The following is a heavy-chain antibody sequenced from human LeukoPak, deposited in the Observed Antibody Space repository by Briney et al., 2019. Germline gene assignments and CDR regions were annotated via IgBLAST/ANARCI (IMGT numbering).Heavy chain of an antibody. CDR2: IGTAGDT. Sequence: PGKSLRLSCAASGFTFNNYGMHWVRQVTGKGLEWVSGIGTAGDTYYPGSVKGRFTISRENVKNSLYLQMNSLRVEDTAVYYCASSARRNDYGDYASDYWGQGTLVTVSS. V-gene: IGHV3-13*01. J-gene: IGHJ4*02. D-gene: IGHD4-17*01. CDR1: GFTFNNYG. CDR3: ASSARRNDYGDYASDY.